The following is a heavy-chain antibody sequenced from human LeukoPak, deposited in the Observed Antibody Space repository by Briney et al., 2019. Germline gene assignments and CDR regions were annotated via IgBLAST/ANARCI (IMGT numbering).Heavy chain of an antibody. CDR3: ARDRGDYGGNSPFGY. CDR1: GGSISSGDNY. D-gene: IGHD4-23*01. CDR2: IYYSGST. J-gene: IGHJ4*02. V-gene: IGHV4-30-4*01. Sequence: PQTLSLTCTVSGGSISSGDNYWSWIRQSPGKGLEWLGYIYYSGSTYYNPSLKSRLTISVNTSKNQFSLKLSSVTAADTAVYYCARDRGDYGGNSPFGYWGQGTLVIVSS.